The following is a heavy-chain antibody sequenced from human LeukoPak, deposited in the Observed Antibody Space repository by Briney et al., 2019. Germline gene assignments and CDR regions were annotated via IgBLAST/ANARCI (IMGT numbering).Heavy chain of an antibody. V-gene: IGHV1-2*02. J-gene: IGHJ4*02. Sequence: ASVKVSCKASGYTFTGYYMNWVRQAPGQGLEWMGWINPNSGGTNYAQKFQGRVTMTRDTSISTAYMELSRLRSDDTAVYYCARLPNSSSSRYYFDYWGQGTLVTVSS. CDR1: GYTFTGYY. CDR3: ARLPNSSSSRYYFDY. CDR2: INPNSGGT. D-gene: IGHD6-6*01.